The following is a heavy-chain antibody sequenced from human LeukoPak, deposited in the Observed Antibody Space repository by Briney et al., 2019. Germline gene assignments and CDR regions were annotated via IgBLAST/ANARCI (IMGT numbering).Heavy chain of an antibody. D-gene: IGHD3-22*01. CDR2: INPNSGGT. CDR1: GYTFTGYY. Sequence: ASVKVSCKASGYTFTGYYTHWVRQAPGQWLEWMGWINPNSGGTNYAQKFQGWVTMTRDTSISTAYMELSRLRSDDTAVYYCARRADYDPYSFDYWGQGTLVTVSS. J-gene: IGHJ4*02. CDR3: ARRADYDPYSFDY. V-gene: IGHV1-2*04.